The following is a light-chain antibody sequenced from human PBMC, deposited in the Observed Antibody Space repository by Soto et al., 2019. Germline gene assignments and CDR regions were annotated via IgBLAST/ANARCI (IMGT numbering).Light chain of an antibody. CDR2: GAS. Sequence: EIVMTQSPATLSVSPGGRATLSCRASQSISDTLAWYQQKPGQAHRLLIYGASKRATGFPARFSGSGSGTDFTLTISSLQSEEFAVYYCQQYNNWPWTFGQGTKVDIK. V-gene: IGKV3-15*01. J-gene: IGKJ1*01. CDR1: QSISDT. CDR3: QQYNNWPWT.